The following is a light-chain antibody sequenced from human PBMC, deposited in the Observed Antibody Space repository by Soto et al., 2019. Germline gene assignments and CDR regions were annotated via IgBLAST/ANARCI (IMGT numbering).Light chain of an antibody. CDR2: SNN. Sequence: QSVLTQPPSASGTPGQRVTISCSGSSSNIGSNTVNWYQQLPGTAPKLLIYSNNQRPSGVPDRFSGSKSGTSASLAISGLQSEDEADYYCAAWDDSPNGVFGGGTKVTVL. CDR3: AAWDDSPNGV. CDR1: SSNIGSNT. V-gene: IGLV1-44*01. J-gene: IGLJ2*01.